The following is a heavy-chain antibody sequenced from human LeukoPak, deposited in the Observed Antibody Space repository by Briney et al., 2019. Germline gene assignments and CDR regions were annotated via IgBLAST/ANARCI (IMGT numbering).Heavy chain of an antibody. D-gene: IGHD1-26*01. CDR3: ARQRIGGSYETDDAFDI. J-gene: IGHJ3*02. Sequence: PSETLSLTCAVYGGSFSGYYWSWIRQPPGKGLEWIGEINHSGSTNYNPSFKSRVTISVDTSKNQFSLKLSSVTAADTAVYYCARQRIGGSYETDDAFDIWGQGTMVTVSS. CDR1: GGSFSGYY. V-gene: IGHV4-34*01. CDR2: INHSGST.